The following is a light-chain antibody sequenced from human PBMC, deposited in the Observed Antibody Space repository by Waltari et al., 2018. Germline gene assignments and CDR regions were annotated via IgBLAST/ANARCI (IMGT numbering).Light chain of an antibody. Sequence: VLTQSPGTLSLSPGEGATLSCRASQSLSRSRLAWYQQKPGQAPRLLIYAASSRVTGIPDRFSGSGSGTDFSLTISRVEPEDFAVYYCQQYGSSVMYTFGQGTKLEIQ. CDR1: QSLSRSR. J-gene: IGKJ2*01. CDR3: QQYGSSVMYT. V-gene: IGKV3-20*01. CDR2: AAS.